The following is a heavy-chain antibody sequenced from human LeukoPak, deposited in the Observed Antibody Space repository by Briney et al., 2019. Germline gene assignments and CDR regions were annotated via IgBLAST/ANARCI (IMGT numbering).Heavy chain of an antibody. D-gene: IGHD1-26*01. Sequence: KPSETLSLPCTVSGGSLSSYYSSWVRQPPGKGLGGIGYIYYSGSTNYNPSLKSRVTISVDTSKNQFSLKLSSVTAADTAVYYCARSVYVGAPAGWFDPWGQGTLVTVSS. CDR3: ARSVYVGAPAGWFDP. J-gene: IGHJ5*02. CDR1: GGSLSSYY. V-gene: IGHV4-59*01. CDR2: IYYSGST.